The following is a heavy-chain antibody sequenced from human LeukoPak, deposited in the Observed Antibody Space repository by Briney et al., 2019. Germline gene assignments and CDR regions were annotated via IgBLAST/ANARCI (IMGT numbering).Heavy chain of an antibody. V-gene: IGHV4-59*01. Sequence: NPSGTLPLTCTVSGGSISSYYWSWIRQPPGKGLEWIGYIYYSGSTNYNPSLKSRVTISVDTSKNQFSLKLSSVTAADTAVYYCASSYSSSWYDYWGQGTLVTVSS. CDR2: IYYSGST. J-gene: IGHJ4*02. CDR3: ASSYSSSWYDY. CDR1: GGSISSYY. D-gene: IGHD6-13*01.